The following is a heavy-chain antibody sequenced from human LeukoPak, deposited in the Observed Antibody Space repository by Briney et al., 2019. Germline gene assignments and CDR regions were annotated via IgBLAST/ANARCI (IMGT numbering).Heavy chain of an antibody. Sequence: GSSVKVSCKASGGTFSSYAISWVRQAPGQGLEWMGRIIPILGIANYAQKFQGRVTITADKSTSTAYMELSSLRSEDTAVYYCASASEGNRIYYFDYWGQGTLVTVSS. J-gene: IGHJ4*02. V-gene: IGHV1-69*04. CDR3: ASASEGNRIYYFDY. CDR2: IIPILGIA. CDR1: GGTFSSYA. D-gene: IGHD1-14*01.